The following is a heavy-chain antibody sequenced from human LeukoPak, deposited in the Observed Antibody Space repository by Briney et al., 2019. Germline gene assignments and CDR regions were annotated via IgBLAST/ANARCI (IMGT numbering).Heavy chain of an antibody. CDR3: ARAYSSSWYYFDY. D-gene: IGHD6-13*01. CDR2: IKQDGSEK. CDR1: GFTFNNFW. V-gene: IGHV3-7*01. Sequence: GGSLRLSCATSGFTFNNFWMSRVRQAPGKGLEWVANIKQDGSEKYYVDSVKGRFTISRDNAKNSLYLQMNSLRAEDTAVYYCARAYSSSWYYFDYWGQGTLVTVSS. J-gene: IGHJ4*02.